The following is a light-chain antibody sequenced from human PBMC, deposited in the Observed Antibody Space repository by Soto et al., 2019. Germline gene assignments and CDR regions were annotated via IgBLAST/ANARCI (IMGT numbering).Light chain of an antibody. V-gene: IGKV3-15*01. J-gene: IGKJ3*01. CDR1: QSVTRN. CDR2: GAS. Sequence: DIVMTQSPVTLSVSPGERAIHSCSASQSVTRNLAWYQQKPGQAPRLLIYGASTRATVLPARFSGSGSGTEFTLTINSRLSEDFAVYYCLQYDDWPITFGPGTKVDL. CDR3: LQYDDWPIT.